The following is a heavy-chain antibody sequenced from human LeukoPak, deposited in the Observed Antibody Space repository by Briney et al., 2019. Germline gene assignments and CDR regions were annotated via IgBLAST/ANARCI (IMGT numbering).Heavy chain of an antibody. CDR2: IIPIFGTA. D-gene: IGHD5-18*01. CDR3: ASPPEVDTAMAGGFDY. J-gene: IGHJ4*02. V-gene: IGHV1-69*05. Sequence: ASVKVSCKASGGTFSSYAISWVRQAPGQGLEWMGGIIPIFGTANYAQKFQGRVTITTDESTSTAYMELSSLRSEDTAVYYCASPPEVDTAMAGGFDYWGQGTPVTVSS. CDR1: GGTFSSYA.